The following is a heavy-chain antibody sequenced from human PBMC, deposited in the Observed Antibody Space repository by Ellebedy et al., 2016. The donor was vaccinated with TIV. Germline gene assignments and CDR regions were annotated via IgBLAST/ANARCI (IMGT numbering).Heavy chain of an antibody. CDR2: ISYDGSSK. J-gene: IGHJ6*02. V-gene: IGHV3-30*05. Sequence: PGGSLRLSCAASGFTFTSYGMHWVRQAPGKGLEWVAVISYDGSSKYYADSVKGRFTISRDNSRNTLFLQMNSLRAEDTALYYCAKEELSIMDKYYFTMDVWGQGTTVTVSS. CDR1: GFTFTSYG. CDR3: AKEELSIMDKYYFTMDV. D-gene: IGHD2/OR15-2a*01.